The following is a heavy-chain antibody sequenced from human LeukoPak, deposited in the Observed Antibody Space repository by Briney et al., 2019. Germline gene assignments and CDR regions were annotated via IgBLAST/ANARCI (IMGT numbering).Heavy chain of an antibody. CDR2: ISAYNGNT. V-gene: IGHV1-18*01. J-gene: IGHJ1*01. D-gene: IGHD2-2*02. Sequence: ASVKVSCKASGYTFTSYGISWVRQAPGQGLGWMGWISAYNGNTNYAQKLQGRVTMTTDTSTSTAYMELRSLRSDDTAVYYCARSADCSSTSCYKLGYFQHWGQGTLVTVSS. CDR3: ARSADCSSTSCYKLGYFQH. CDR1: GYTFTSYG.